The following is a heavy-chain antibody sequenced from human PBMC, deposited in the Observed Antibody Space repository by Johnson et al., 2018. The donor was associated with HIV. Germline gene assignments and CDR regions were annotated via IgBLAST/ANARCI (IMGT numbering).Heavy chain of an antibody. CDR3: ARSRGYSGWVGAFDI. Sequence: VQLVESGGGLVQSGGSLRLSCAASGFTFDDYGMSWVRQGPGKGLEWVSGINWNGGSTGYADSVKGRFTISRDNAKNSLYLQMNSLRAEDTALYYCARSRGYSGWVGAFDIWGQGTMVTVSS. CDR2: INWNGGST. CDR1: GFTFDDYG. V-gene: IGHV3-20*04. D-gene: IGHD5-12*01. J-gene: IGHJ3*02.